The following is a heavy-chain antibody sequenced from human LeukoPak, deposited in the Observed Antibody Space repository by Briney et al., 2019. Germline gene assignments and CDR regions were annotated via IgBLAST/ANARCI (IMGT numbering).Heavy chain of an antibody. CDR2: IYYNGGT. CDR1: GVSISSYY. CDR3: ARQGRYMAAAGYPNFDY. V-gene: IGHV4-59*08. D-gene: IGHD6-13*01. J-gene: IGHJ4*02. Sequence: SETLSLTCTVSGVSISSYYWSWIRQPPGKGLEWIGYIYYNGGTNYNPSLKSRVTISVDTSKNQFSLKLSSVTAADTAVYYCARQGRYMAAAGYPNFDYWGQGTLVTVSS.